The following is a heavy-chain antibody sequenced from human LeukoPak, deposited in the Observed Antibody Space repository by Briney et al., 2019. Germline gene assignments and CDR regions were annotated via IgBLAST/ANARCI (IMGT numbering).Heavy chain of an antibody. Sequence: GASVKVSCKASGYTFTGYYMHWVRQAPGQGLEWMGWISVYNGNTNYAQKLQVRVTMTTDTSTSTAYMELRSLRSDDTAVYYCGRAGYTYSSSVDYGGQGPLVTVSS. CDR2: ISVYNGNT. CDR3: GRAGYTYSSSVDY. J-gene: IGHJ4*02. CDR1: GYTFTGYY. V-gene: IGHV1-18*04. D-gene: IGHD5-12*01.